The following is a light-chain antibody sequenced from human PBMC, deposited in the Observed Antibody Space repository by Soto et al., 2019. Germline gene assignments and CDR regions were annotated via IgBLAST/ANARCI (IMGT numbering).Light chain of an antibody. CDR2: DAS. Sequence: DIVLTQSPATLSLSPGERATLSCRASQSVNNSLAWYQQKPGQAPRLLIYDASHRATGIPARFSGSGSGTDFTLTISSLEPGDFAPYYCQQREYWITFGQGTRLEIK. CDR1: QSVNNS. CDR3: QQREYWIT. J-gene: IGKJ5*01. V-gene: IGKV3-11*01.